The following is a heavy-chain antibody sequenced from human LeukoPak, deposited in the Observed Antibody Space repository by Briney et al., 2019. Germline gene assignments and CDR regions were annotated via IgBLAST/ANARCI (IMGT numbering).Heavy chain of an antibody. CDR2: ISSSSDYT. D-gene: IGHD3-9*01. CDR1: GFSFSDFY. CDR3: ARDTLNGPFVISLDY. J-gene: IGHJ4*02. V-gene: IGHV3-11*06. Sequence: GGSLRLSCVASGFSFSDFYMSWIRQAPGKGLEWVSYISSSSDYTNYADSVKGRFTISRDNAKNSLYLQMNSLRAGDTAVYYCARDTLNGPFVISLDYWGQGTLVTVSS.